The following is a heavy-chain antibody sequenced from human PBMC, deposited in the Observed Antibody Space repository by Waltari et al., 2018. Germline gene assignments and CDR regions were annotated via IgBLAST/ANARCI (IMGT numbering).Heavy chain of an antibody. D-gene: IGHD3-3*01. CDR1: GFTFSRYW. V-gene: IGHV3-74*01. Sequence: EVQLVESGGGLVQPGGSLRLSCTASGFTFSRYWMHWVRQVPGKGLVGLSRTNTDASATSYADSVKGRFTSSRDNARNMLYLQMNSLRAEDTAVYYCARNFGVGVGGKVGAFDCWGQGTLVTVSS. CDR2: TNTDASAT. J-gene: IGHJ4*02. CDR3: ARNFGVGVGGKVGAFDC.